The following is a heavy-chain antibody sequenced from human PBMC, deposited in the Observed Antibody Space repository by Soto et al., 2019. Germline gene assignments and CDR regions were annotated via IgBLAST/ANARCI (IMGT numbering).Heavy chain of an antibody. V-gene: IGHV3-33*01. CDR1: GFTFSSYG. D-gene: IGHD2-15*01. CDR2: IWYDGSNK. Sequence: GGSLRLSCAASGFTFSSYGMHWVRQAPGKGLEWVAVIWYDGSNKYYADSVKGRFSISRDNSKKTLYLQMNSLRAEDTAVYYCARRRVAFSSPQTRTYYFDYWGQGTLVTVSS. J-gene: IGHJ4*02. CDR3: ARRRVAFSSPQTRTYYFDY.